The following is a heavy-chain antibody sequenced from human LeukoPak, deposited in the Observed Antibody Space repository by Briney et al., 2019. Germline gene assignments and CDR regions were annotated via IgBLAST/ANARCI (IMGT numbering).Heavy chain of an antibody. CDR1: GGSISSYY. Sequence: PSETLSLTCTVSGGSISSYYWSWIRQPPGKGLEWIGYIYYSGSTNYNPSLKSRVTISVDTSKKQFSLKLSSVTAADTAVYFCASTPLYYYDNSGYYGHWGQGTLVTVSS. J-gene: IGHJ4*02. V-gene: IGHV4-59*01. CDR2: IYYSGST. D-gene: IGHD3-22*01. CDR3: ASTPLYYYDNSGYYGH.